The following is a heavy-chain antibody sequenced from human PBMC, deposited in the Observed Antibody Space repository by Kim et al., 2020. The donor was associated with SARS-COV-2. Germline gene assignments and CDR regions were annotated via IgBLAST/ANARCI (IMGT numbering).Heavy chain of an antibody. CDR2: INHSGST. Sequence: SETLSLTCAVYGGSFSGYYWSWIRQPPGKGLEWIGEINHSGSTNYNPSHKSRVTITVDTSKNQFSLKLSSVTAADTAVYYCARGKGYYHVGLHAFDIWGPGTMVTVSS. J-gene: IGHJ3*02. CDR3: ARGKGYYHVGLHAFDI. V-gene: IGHV4-34*01. CDR1: GGSFSGYY. D-gene: IGHD3-22*01.